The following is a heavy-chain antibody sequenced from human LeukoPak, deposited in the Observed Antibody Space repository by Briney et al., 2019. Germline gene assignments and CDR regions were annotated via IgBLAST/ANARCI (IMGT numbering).Heavy chain of an antibody. CDR1: GYTFTSYD. Sequence: ASVKVSCKASGYTFTSYDINWVRQATGQGLEWMGWMNPNSGNTGYAQKFQGRVTITTDESTSTAYMELSSLRSEDTAVYYCALGGDGYNFGFDYWGQGTLVTVSS. CDR3: ALGGDGYNFGFDY. J-gene: IGHJ4*02. D-gene: IGHD5-24*01. CDR2: MNPNSGNT. V-gene: IGHV1-8*01.